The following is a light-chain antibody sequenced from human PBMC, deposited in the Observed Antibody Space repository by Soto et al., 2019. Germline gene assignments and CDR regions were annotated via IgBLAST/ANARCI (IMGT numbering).Light chain of an antibody. J-gene: IGKJ2*03. Sequence: EIALTQSPGTLYLSPGERATLSCRASQSVSRSYLAWYQQKPGQAPRLLIYGASSSATGIPDRFSGSGSGTNFTLTISRLEPEDFAVYYCQQYVSSPPYSFGQGNKREIK. CDR2: GAS. CDR3: QQYVSSPPYS. V-gene: IGKV3-20*01. CDR1: QSVSRSY.